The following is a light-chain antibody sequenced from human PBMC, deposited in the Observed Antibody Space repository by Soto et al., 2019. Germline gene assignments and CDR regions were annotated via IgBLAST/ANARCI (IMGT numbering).Light chain of an antibody. V-gene: IGKV3-20*01. CDR1: QSVSSNY. CDR3: QQYGSSFPWT. Sequence: IVLTQSPGTLSLSPGERGALSCRASQSVSSNYVAWYRQKPGQAPRLHVSGSSNRPTGTPNRSRGSGSATDFTLTISRLVPEDFAVYYCQQYGSSFPWTFGQGTKVDIK. CDR2: GSS. J-gene: IGKJ1*01.